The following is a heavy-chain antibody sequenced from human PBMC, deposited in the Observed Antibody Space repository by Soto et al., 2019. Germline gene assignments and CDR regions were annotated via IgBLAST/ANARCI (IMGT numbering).Heavy chain of an antibody. D-gene: IGHD2-15*01. V-gene: IGHV3-30-3*01. CDR3: ARDRGRGRYCSGGSCSSRFDC. J-gene: IGHJ4*02. CDR2: ISYDGSNK. Sequence: QVQLVESGGGVVQPGRSLRLSCAASGFTFSSYAMHWVRQAPGKGLEWVAVISYDGSNKYYADSVKGRFTISRDNSKNTMYLQLNSLRAEDTAVHYCARDRGRGRYCSGGSCSSRFDCWGQGTLVTVSS. CDR1: GFTFSSYA.